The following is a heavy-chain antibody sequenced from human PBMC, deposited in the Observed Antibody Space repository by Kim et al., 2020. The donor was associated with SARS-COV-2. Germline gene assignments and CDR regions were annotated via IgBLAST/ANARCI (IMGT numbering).Heavy chain of an antibody. D-gene: IGHD3-22*01. V-gene: IGHV6-1*01. Sequence: DYAVSEKSPITINPDTSKNQFSLQLNSVTPEDTAVYYCARDMIEVWLSFDYWGQGTLVTVSS. J-gene: IGHJ4*02. CDR3: ARDMIEVWLSFDY.